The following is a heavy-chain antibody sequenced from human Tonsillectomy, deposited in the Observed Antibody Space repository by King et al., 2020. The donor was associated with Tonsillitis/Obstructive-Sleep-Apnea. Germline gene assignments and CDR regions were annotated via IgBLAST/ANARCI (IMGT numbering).Heavy chain of an antibody. J-gene: IGHJ5*02. CDR1: GFTFSTYA. CDR3: AKDFAAVTGDPGS. CDR2: ISGSNCGI. D-gene: IGHD6-19*01. Sequence: VQLVESGGGLVQPGGSLRLSCVASGFTFSTYAMTWVRQAPGKGPYGVSGISGSNCGIYYADSVKGRFTISRDNSKNTLYLQMNSLRADDTALYYCAKDFAAVTGDPGSWGQGTLVTVSS. V-gene: IGHV3-23*04.